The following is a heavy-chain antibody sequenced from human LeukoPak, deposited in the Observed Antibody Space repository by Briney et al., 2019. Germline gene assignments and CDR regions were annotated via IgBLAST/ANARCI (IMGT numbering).Heavy chain of an antibody. CDR2: ISSSSSTI. V-gene: IGHV3-48*02. Sequence: PGGSLRLSCAASGFTFTTSSMNWVRQAPGKGLEWVSYISSSSSTIGYADSVKGRFTISRDNAKNSLFLQMNSLRDEDTAVYYCARGIDYWGQGTLVTVSS. J-gene: IGHJ4*02. CDR3: ARGIDY. CDR1: GFTFTTSS.